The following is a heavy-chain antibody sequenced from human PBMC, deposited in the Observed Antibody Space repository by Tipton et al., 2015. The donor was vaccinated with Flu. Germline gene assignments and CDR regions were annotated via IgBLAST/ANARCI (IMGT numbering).Heavy chain of an antibody. J-gene: IGHJ2*01. CDR2: INHSGST. D-gene: IGHD5/OR15-5a*01. Sequence: TLSLTRAVYGGSFSGYYWSWIRQPPGKGLEWIGEINHSGSTNYNPSLKSRVTISVDTSKNQFSLKLSSVTAADTAVYYCARGPLLDLWGRGTLVTVSS. CDR1: GGSFSGYY. V-gene: IGHV4-34*01. CDR3: ARGPLLDL.